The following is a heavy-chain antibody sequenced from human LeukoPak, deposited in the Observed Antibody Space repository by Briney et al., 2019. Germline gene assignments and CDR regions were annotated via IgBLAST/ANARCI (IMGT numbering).Heavy chain of an antibody. CDR3: ARVDLLNDAFDI. Sequence: ASVKVSCRASGYTFTSYGISWVRQAPGQGLEWMGWISAYNGNTNYAQKLQGRVTMTTDTSTSTAYMELRSLRSDDTAVYYCARVDLLNDAFDIWGQGTMVTVSS. CDR1: GYTFTSYG. V-gene: IGHV1-18*01. CDR2: ISAYNGNT. J-gene: IGHJ3*02.